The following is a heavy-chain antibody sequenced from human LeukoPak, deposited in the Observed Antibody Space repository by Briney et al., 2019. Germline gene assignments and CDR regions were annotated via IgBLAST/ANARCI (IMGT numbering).Heavy chain of an antibody. D-gene: IGHD3-10*01. CDR1: GFTFSSYS. J-gene: IGHJ2*01. CDR3: AKDAGYGSGNYEYWYFDL. CDR2: ISGSGGST. V-gene: IGHV3-23*01. Sequence: RGCLRLSCAASGFTFSSYSMNWVREPAGPGLEWGSAISGSGGSTYYADSVKGRFTISRDNSKNTLYLQMTSLRAEDTAVYYCAKDAGYGSGNYEYWYFDLWGRGTLVTVSS.